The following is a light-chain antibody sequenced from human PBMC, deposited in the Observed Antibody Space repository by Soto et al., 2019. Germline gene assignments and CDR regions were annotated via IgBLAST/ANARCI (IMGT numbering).Light chain of an antibody. J-gene: IGKJ1*01. CDR1: QSINSW. CDR2: KAS. Sequence: DIQMTQSPSTLSASVGDRVTITCRASQSINSWLAWFQQKPGKAPKLLIYKASNLEGGVPSRFSGSGSGTEFTLTISSLQPDDFATYYCQQYDTNSPTFGQGTKVEIK. V-gene: IGKV1-5*03. CDR3: QQYDTNSPT.